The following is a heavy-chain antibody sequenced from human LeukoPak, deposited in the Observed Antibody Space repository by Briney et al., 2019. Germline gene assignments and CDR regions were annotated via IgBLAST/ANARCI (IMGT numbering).Heavy chain of an antibody. CDR3: ARLGGLVGATGFDY. Sequence: SETLSLTCTVSGGSISSSSYYWGWIRQPPGKGLEWIGSIYYSGSTYYNPSLKSRVTISVDTSKNQFSLKLSSVTAADTAVYYCARLGGLVGATGFDYWAREPWSPSPQ. CDR2: IYYSGST. CDR1: GGSISSSSYY. V-gene: IGHV4-39*01. J-gene: IGHJ4*02. D-gene: IGHD1-26*01.